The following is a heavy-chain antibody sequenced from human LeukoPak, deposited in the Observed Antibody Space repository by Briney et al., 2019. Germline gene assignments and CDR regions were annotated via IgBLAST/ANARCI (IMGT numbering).Heavy chain of an antibody. D-gene: IGHD3-22*01. Sequence: DPSETLSLTCTVSGGSISSYYWSWIRQPPGKGLEWIGYIYYSGSTNYNPSLKSRVTISVDTSKNQFSLKLSSVTAADTAVYYCATHFTYYYDSSGYRYFDYWGQGTLVTVSS. CDR2: IYYSGST. V-gene: IGHV4-59*08. CDR1: GGSISSYY. J-gene: IGHJ4*02. CDR3: ATHFTYYYDSSGYRYFDY.